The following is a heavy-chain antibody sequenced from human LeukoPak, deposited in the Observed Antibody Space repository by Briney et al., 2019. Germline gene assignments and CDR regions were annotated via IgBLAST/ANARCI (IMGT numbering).Heavy chain of an antibody. CDR1: GFTFSSSA. D-gene: IGHD5-24*01. V-gene: IGHV3-23*01. CDR3: AKSGYNRFDY. J-gene: IGHJ4*02. Sequence: GGSLRLSCAASGFTFSSSAMSWVRQAPGKGLEWVSSISGSGSGGSTYYADSVKGRFTISRDNSRNTLYLQMNSLRAEDTAVYYCAKSGYNRFDYWGQGALVTVSS. CDR2: ISGSGSGGST.